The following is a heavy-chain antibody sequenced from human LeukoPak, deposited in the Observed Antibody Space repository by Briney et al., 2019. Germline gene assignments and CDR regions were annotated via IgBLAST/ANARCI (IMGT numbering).Heavy chain of an antibody. CDR2: INHSGST. CDR3: ASLGVYGDYGGVMDV. Sequence: SETLSLTCAVYGGSFSGYYWSWIRQPPGKGLEWIGEINHSGSTNYNPSLKSRVTISVATSKNQFSLKLSSVTAADTAVYYCASLGVYGDYGGVMDVWGKGTTVTVSS. J-gene: IGHJ6*04. CDR1: GGSFSGYY. D-gene: IGHD4-17*01. V-gene: IGHV4-34*01.